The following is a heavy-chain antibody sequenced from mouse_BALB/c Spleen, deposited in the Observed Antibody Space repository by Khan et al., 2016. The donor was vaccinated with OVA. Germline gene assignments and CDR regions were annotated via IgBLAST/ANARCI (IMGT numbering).Heavy chain of an antibody. Sequence: QVQLQQSGAELARPGASVKMSCKASGYTFTSYTIHWIKLRPGPGLEWIGFINPSNGYTNYNQKFTDKATLTADKSSTTVYLHLGSLTSDDSAVVNSVRDGAYHRNDGWFAYWGQGTLVTVSA. D-gene: IGHD2-14*01. CDR3: VRDGAYHRNDGWFAY. V-gene: IGHV1-4*01. CDR1: GYTFTSYT. CDR2: INPSNGYT. J-gene: IGHJ3*01.